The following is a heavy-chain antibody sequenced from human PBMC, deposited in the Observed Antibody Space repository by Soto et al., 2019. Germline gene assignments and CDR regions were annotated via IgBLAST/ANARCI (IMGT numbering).Heavy chain of an antibody. V-gene: IGHV4-30-4*01. CDR3: ARAMVVTQNWFDP. D-gene: IGHD2-21*02. Sequence: QVQLQESGRGLVKPSQTLSLTCTVSGGSISSGDYYWSWIRQPPGKGLEWIGYIYYSGSTYYNPSLKSRVTISVDTSKNQFSLKLSSVTAADTAVYYCARAMVVTQNWFDPWGQGTLVTVSS. CDR1: GGSISSGDYY. J-gene: IGHJ5*02. CDR2: IYYSGST.